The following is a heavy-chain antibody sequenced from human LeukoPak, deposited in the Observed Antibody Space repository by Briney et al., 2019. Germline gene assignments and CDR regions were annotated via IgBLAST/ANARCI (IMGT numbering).Heavy chain of an antibody. Sequence: GGSLRLSCAASGFTFSSYSMNWVRQAPGKGLEWVSSISSSSSYIYYADSVKGRFTISRDNAKNSLYLQMNSLRAEDTAVYYCARDHRAMVRGVIHYWGQGTLVTVSS. CDR3: ARDHRAMVRGVIHY. V-gene: IGHV3-21*01. D-gene: IGHD3-10*01. J-gene: IGHJ4*02. CDR2: ISSSSSYI. CDR1: GFTFSSYS.